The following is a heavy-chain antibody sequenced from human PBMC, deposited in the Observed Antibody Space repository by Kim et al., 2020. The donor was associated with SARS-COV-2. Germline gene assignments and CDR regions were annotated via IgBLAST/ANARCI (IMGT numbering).Heavy chain of an antibody. CDR1: GGSVTGYY. CDR2: INHRGNT. J-gene: IGHJ6*03. D-gene: IGHD3-10*01. V-gene: IGHV4-34*01. CDR3: AGGFSRTSVNYFWDV. Sequence: SETLSLTCAVYGGSVTGYYWSWIRQSPGQGLEWIGEINHRGNTYYNQSLKSRVAMSVDTSKSQFSLNVSSVTAADTAVYYCAGGFSRTSVNYFWDVWGKG.